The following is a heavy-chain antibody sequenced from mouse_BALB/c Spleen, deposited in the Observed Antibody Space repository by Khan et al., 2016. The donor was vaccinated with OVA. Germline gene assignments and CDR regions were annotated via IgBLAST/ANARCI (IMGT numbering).Heavy chain of an antibody. V-gene: IGHV5-17*02. CDR2: ISSGSSSI. J-gene: IGHJ2*01. CDR1: GFTFSRFG. CDR3: ARDSNFDY. Sequence: EVQLVESGGGLVQPGGSRKLSCAASGFTFSRFGMHWVRQAPEKGLEWVAYISSGSSSIYYADTVKGRFTISRDNPKNTLFLQMPSLRSEDTAMYYCARDSNFDYWGQGTTLTGSS.